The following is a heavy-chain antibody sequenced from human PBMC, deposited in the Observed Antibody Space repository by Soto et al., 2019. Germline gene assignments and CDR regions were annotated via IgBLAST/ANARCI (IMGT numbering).Heavy chain of an antibody. CDR1: GFTFSSYA. J-gene: IGHJ4*02. CDR2: ISGSGGST. Sequence: EVQLLESGGGLVQPGGSLRLSCAASGFTFSSYAMSWVRQAPGKGLEWVSAISGSGGSTYYADSVKGRFTISRDNSKNPLYLQMNSLRAEDTAVYYCAKGDCSSTSCYFFPVDYWGQGTLVTVSS. CDR3: AKGDCSSTSCYFFPVDY. V-gene: IGHV3-23*01. D-gene: IGHD2-2*01.